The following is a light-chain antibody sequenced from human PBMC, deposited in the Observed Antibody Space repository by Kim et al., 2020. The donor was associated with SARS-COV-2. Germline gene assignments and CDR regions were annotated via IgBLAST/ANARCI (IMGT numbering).Light chain of an antibody. Sequence: DIQMTQSPSSLSASVGDRVTITCQASQDIKTYLNWYQHKPGRAPKLLLYGASSLETGVPSRFSGSGSGKHFTFTISSLQPEDFATYDCQQCHTVPITFGPGTKVDIK. J-gene: IGKJ3*01. CDR3: QQCHTVPIT. V-gene: IGKV1-33*01. CDR1: QDIKTY. CDR2: GAS.